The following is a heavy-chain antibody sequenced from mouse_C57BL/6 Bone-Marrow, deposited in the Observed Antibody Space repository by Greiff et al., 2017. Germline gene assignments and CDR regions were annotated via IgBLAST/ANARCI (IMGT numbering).Heavy chain of an antibody. Sequence: VQLQQSVAELVRPGASVKLSCTASGFNIKNTYMHWVKQRPEHGLEWIGRIDPANGNTKYAQKFQGKATITADTSSNTAYLQLSSLTSEDTAIYYCASPTCYGSSQFDYWGQGTLVTVSA. J-gene: IGHJ3*01. CDR1: GFNIKNTY. CDR2: IDPANGNT. D-gene: IGHD1-1*01. CDR3: ASPTCYGSSQFDY. V-gene: IGHV14-3*01.